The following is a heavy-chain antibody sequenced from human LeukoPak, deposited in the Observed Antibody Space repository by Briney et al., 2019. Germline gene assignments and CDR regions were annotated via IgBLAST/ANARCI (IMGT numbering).Heavy chain of an antibody. CDR1: GYTFTGYY. CDR3: ARGSGTNDAFDI. CDR2: INLNSGGT. D-gene: IGHD1-26*01. Sequence: ASVKVSCKASGYTFTGYYMHWVRQAPGQGLEWMGWINLNSGGTNYAQKFQGRVNMTRDTSISTAYMELSRLRSDDTAVYYCARGSGTNDAFDIWGQGTMVTVSS. J-gene: IGHJ3*02. V-gene: IGHV1-2*02.